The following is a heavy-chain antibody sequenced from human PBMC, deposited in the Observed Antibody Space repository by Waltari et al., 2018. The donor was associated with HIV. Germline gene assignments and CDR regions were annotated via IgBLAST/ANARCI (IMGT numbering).Heavy chain of an antibody. V-gene: IGHV3-7*01. Sequence: EVQLVESGGGLVQPGGSLRLSCAASGFTFSSYWMSWVRQAPGKGLEWVANKKQDGIEKYYVYSVKGRFTISRDNAKNSLYLQMNSLRAEDTAVYYCAREWSGDYYDSSGYHWGQGTLVTVSS. CDR1: GFTFSSYW. D-gene: IGHD3-22*01. CDR2: KKQDGIEK. CDR3: AREWSGDYYDSSGYH. J-gene: IGHJ4*02.